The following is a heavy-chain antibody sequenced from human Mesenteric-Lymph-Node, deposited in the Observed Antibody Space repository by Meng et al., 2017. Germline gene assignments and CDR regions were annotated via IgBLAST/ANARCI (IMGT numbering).Heavy chain of an antibody. CDR1: GGSFSGYY. V-gene: IGHV4-34*01. D-gene: IGHD6-19*01. J-gene: IGHJ4*02. Sequence: HLKQLGSGLLIPSAALSLTRAFYGGSFSGYYWSWIRQPPGKGLEWIGEINHSGSTNYNPSLKSRVTISVDTSKNQFSLKLSSVTAADTAVYYCARKIIAVAGRGYFDYWGQGTLVTVSS. CDR2: INHSGST. CDR3: ARKIIAVAGRGYFDY.